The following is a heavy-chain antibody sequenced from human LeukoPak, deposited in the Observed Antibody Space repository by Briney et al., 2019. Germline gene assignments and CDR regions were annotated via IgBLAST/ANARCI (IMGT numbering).Heavy chain of an antibody. CDR3: ARVPLYYYYMDV. V-gene: IGHV1-69*05. J-gene: IGHJ6*03. CDR1: GYRLRYHG. CDR2: IISIFGTA. Sequence: SVKLSCKASGYRLRYHGISWVRQAPGQGLEWMGWIISIFGTANYAQKFQGRVTITTDESMSTAYMELSSLRSEDTAVYYCARVPLYYYYMDVWGKGTTVTVSS.